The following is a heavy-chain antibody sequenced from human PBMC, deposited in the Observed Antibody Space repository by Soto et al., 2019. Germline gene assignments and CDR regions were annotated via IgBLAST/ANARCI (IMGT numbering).Heavy chain of an antibody. Sequence: SVKVSCKASGGTFSSYAISWVRQAPGQGLEWMGGIIPIFGTANYAQKFQGRVTITADKSTSTAYMELSSLRSEDTAVYYCASQTEYYYYGMDVWGQGTTVTVSS. V-gene: IGHV1-69*06. CDR1: GGTFSSYA. CDR3: ASQTEYYYYGMDV. J-gene: IGHJ6*02. CDR2: IIPIFGTA.